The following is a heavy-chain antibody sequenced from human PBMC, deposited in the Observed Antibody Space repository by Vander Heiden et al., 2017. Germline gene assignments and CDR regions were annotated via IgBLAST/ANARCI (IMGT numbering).Heavy chain of an antibody. Sequence: TFYTDSVKGRFTIFRDNSQNTLYLKMHSLSAEDTAVYYCATDLRGDLSYWVQGTLVTVSS. D-gene: IGHD3-10*01. CDR3: ATDLRGDLSY. J-gene: IGHJ4*02. CDR2: T. V-gene: IGHV3-23*01.